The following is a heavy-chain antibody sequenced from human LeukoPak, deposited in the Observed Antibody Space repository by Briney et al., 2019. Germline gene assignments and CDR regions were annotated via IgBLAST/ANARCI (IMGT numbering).Heavy chain of an antibody. CDR3: ARVDPFPGNH. J-gene: IGHJ4*02. Sequence: SVKVSCKASGGAFSSYTIRWVREAPGQGLEWMGRIIPILGIANYAQKFQGRVTITADKSTSTAYMELSSLRSEDTAVYYCARVDPFPGNHWGQGTLVTVSS. CDR1: GGAFSSYT. CDR2: IIPILGIA. V-gene: IGHV1-69*02.